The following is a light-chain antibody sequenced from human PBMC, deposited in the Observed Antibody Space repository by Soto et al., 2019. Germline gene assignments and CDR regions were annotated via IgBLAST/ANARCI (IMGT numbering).Light chain of an antibody. Sequence: EIVLTQSPATLSVSPGERATLSCRASQGIATSLAWYQRKPGQAPRLVIYGASNTATGIPARFSGSGSGTDFTLTISSLDPEDFAVYYCQQRSNWPISFGQGTRLDMK. V-gene: IGKV3-11*01. CDR2: GAS. CDR1: QGIATS. CDR3: QQRSNWPIS. J-gene: IGKJ5*01.